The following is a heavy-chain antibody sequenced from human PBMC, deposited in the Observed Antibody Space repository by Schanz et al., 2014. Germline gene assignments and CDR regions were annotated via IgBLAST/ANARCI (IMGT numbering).Heavy chain of an antibody. Sequence: EVQLVESGGGWVQPGGSLRLSCAASGFTFSTDAMSWVRQAPGKGLEWLSVISGSGGSTYYADSVKGRFTISRDNSKNTLYLQMNSLRAEDTAVYYCAKAADWPVTRFDPWGQGTLVTVSS. D-gene: IGHD3-9*01. J-gene: IGHJ5*02. V-gene: IGHV3-23*04. CDR3: AKAADWPVTRFDP. CDR2: ISGSGGST. CDR1: GFTFSTDA.